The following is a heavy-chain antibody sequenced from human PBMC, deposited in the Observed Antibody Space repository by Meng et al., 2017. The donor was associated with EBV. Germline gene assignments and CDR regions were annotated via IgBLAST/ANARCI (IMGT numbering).Heavy chain of an antibody. Sequence: TLKGSGPTLVKPHHTLPLTCTFSGFSLSTSGVGVGWIRQPPGKALEWLALIYWDDDKRYSPSLKSRLTITKDTSKNQVVLTMTNMDPVDTATYYCAHRRDEYSSSWYGWFDPWGQGTLVTVFS. CDR2: IYWDDDK. J-gene: IGHJ5*02. V-gene: IGHV2-5*02. CDR1: GFSLSTSGVG. CDR3: AHRRDEYSSSWYGWFDP. D-gene: IGHD6-13*01.